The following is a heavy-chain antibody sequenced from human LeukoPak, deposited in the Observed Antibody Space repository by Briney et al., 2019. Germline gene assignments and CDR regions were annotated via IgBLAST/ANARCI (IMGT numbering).Heavy chain of an antibody. CDR2: IYYTGST. Sequence: PSETLSLTCTVSGGSINGYYWSWIRQSPGKGLESLGYIYYTGSTNYNPSLKSRVTMSVDTSRNQFFLRLSSVTAADTAVYYCAGDRYSSSWFYYWGQGTLVTVSS. J-gene: IGHJ4*02. CDR1: GGSINGYY. D-gene: IGHD6-13*01. CDR3: AGDRYSSSWFYY. V-gene: IGHV4-59*12.